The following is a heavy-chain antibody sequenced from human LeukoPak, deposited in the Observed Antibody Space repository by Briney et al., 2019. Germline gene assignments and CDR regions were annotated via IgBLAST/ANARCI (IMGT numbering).Heavy chain of an antibody. CDR3: ARESGHGYGQGFYFDY. V-gene: IGHV3-7*01. CDR2: INQAGSEE. Sequence: GGSLRLSCAASGFTFSRHWMTWVRQAPGKGLEWVANINQAGSEEYYVDSVKGRFTISRDNAKDSLFLQMSSLRAEDTAVYYCARESGHGYGQGFYFDYWGQGSLVTVSS. D-gene: IGHD5-18*01. J-gene: IGHJ4*02. CDR1: GFTFSRHW.